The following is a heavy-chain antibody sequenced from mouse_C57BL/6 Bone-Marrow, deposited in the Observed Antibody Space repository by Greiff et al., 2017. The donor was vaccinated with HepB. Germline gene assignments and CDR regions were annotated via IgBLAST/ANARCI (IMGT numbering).Heavy chain of an antibody. V-gene: IGHV1-82*01. J-gene: IGHJ4*01. Sequence: QVQLQQSGPELVKPGASVKISCKASGYAFSSSWMNWVKQRPGKGLEWIGRIYPGDGDTNYNGKFKGKTTLTADKSTSTAYMQLSSLTSEDSAVYFCARPGLGAMDYWGQGTSVTVSS. CDR1: GYAFSSSW. D-gene: IGHD3-3*01. CDR3: ARPGLGAMDY. CDR2: IYPGDGDT.